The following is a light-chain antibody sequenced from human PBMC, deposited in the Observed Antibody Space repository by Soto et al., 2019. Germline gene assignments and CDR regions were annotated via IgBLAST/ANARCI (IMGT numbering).Light chain of an antibody. CDR1: QGISSF. V-gene: IGKV1-27*01. J-gene: IGKJ4*01. CDR2: SAS. CDR3: QKYNSGPLT. Sequence: DVQMTQSPSSLSASVRDRVTITCRASQGISSFLAWYQQIPGKVPKLLIYSASTLQSGVPSRFSGSGSGTDFTLTISSLQPEDVAIYYCQKYNSGPLTFGGGTKVDI.